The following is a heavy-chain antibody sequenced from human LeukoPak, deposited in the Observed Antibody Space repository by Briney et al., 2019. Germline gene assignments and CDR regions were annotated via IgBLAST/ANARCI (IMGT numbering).Heavy chain of an antibody. V-gene: IGHV4-59*01. J-gene: IGHJ4*02. Sequence: SETLSLTCTVSGDSISNYYWNWIRQPPGKGLEWIGYIYYTGSTNYNPSLKSRATMSVDTSKNQFTLNLKSVTPEDTAVYYCARNLIPEQLVLNFWGQGTLVTVSS. CDR3: ARNLIPEQLVLNF. CDR1: GDSISNYY. CDR2: IYYTGST. D-gene: IGHD6-13*01.